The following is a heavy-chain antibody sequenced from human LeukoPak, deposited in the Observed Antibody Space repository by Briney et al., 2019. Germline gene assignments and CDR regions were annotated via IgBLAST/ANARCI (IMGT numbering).Heavy chain of an antibody. J-gene: IGHJ3*02. D-gene: IGHD1-26*01. Sequence: GRSLRLSCTASGFNLGIYGMHWVRQAPGKGLEWVAVMWDDGTNEYYVESVKGRFTISRDNGKRTLYLQMNSLRVEDTAVYYCAKGLGLGIDAFDIWGQGTMVTVSS. CDR2: MWDDGTNE. V-gene: IGHV3-33*06. CDR3: AKGLGLGIDAFDI. CDR1: GFNLGIYG.